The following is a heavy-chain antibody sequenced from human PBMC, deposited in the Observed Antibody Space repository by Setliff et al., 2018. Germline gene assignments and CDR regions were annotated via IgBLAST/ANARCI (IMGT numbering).Heavy chain of an antibody. V-gene: IGHV3-48*03. CDR3: ARGRGVDTAMVYFDC. CDR1: GFTFSSYE. J-gene: IGHJ4*02. Sequence: GGSLRLSCAASGFTFSSYEMNWVRQAPGKGLEWVSAISSSGSTIYYADSVKGRFTISRDNAKNSLYLQMNSLRAEDTAVYYCARGRGVDTAMVYFDCWGQGTLVTVSS. CDR2: ISSSGSTI. D-gene: IGHD5-18*01.